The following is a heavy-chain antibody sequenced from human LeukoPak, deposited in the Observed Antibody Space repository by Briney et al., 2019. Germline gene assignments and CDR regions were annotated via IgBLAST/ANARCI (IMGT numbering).Heavy chain of an antibody. CDR1: GFTFSSYS. J-gene: IGHJ3*02. Sequence: PGGSLRLSCAASGFTFSSYSMNWVRQAPGKGLEWVSSISSSSSYIYYADSVEGRFTISRDNAKNSLYLQMNSLRAEDTAVYYCARGEEGDAFDIWGQGTMVTVSS. CDR2: ISSSSSYI. CDR3: ARGEEGDAFDI. V-gene: IGHV3-21*01.